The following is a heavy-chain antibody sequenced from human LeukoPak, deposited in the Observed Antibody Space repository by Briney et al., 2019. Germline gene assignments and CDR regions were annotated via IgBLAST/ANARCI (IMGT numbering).Heavy chain of an antibody. CDR3: ARAMYSGTWYPFDY. D-gene: IGHD6-13*01. V-gene: IGHV3-23*01. J-gene: IGHJ4*02. Sequence: GGSLRLSCAASGFTFSSYAMSWVRQAPGKGLEWVSAISGSGGSTYYADSVKGRLTISRDNSKNTLYLQMNSLRPEDTAVYSCARAMYSGTWYPFDYWGQGTLVPVSS. CDR2: ISGSGGST. CDR1: GFTFSSYA.